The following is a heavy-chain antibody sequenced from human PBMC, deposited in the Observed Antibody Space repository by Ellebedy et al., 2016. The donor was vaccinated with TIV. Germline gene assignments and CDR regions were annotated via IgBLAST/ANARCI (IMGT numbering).Heavy chain of an antibody. CDR1: GGSIRSYY. V-gene: IGHV4-59*01. J-gene: IGHJ4*02. Sequence: MPGGSLRLSCTVSGGSIRSYYWSWIRQSPGKGLTWIGYIYYTGSTNYNPSLKSRVTISVDTSKNQFSLKQRSVTAADTAVYYCARVRAAAGMAHFDNWGQGTLVTVSS. D-gene: IGHD6-13*01. CDR3: ARVRAAAGMAHFDN. CDR2: IYYTGST.